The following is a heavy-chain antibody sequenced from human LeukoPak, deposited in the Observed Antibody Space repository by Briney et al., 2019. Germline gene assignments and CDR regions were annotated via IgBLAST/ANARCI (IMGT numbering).Heavy chain of an antibody. D-gene: IGHD3-3*01. CDR3: ARVLRFLEWYFDY. CDR1: GFTFSIYS. J-gene: IGHJ4*02. Sequence: GGSLRLSCAASGFTFSIYSMNWVRQAPGRGLEWVSFISSSSSYMYDADSMKGRFTISRDNARNSLSLQMNSLRAEDTAVYYCARVLRFLEWYFDYWGQGTLVTVSS. V-gene: IGHV3-21*01. CDR2: ISSSSSYM.